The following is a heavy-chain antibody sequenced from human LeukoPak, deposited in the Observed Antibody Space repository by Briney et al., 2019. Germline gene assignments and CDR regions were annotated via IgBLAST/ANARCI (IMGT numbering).Heavy chain of an antibody. D-gene: IGHD3-3*01. CDR1: GYTFTSYD. Sequence: ASVKVSCKASGYTFTSYDINWVRQATGQGLEWMGWMNPNSGNTGYAQKFQGRVTITRNTSISTAYMELSSLRSEDTAVYYCARGNRDTYYDFWSGGAHDYWGQGTLVTVSS. V-gene: IGHV1-8*03. CDR2: MNPNSGNT. CDR3: ARGNRDTYYDFWSGGAHDY. J-gene: IGHJ4*02.